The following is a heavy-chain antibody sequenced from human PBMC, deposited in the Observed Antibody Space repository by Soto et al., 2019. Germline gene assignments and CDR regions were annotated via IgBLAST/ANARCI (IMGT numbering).Heavy chain of an antibody. CDR2: INGDGRRT. CDR3: ARDRGYDAHDYYYNAMDV. CDR1: GFTFGSYW. Sequence: EVQLVESGGGSVQTGGSLRISCAASGFTFGSYWMDWVRQAPGKGLEWVSRINGDGRRTTYADSVKGRFTISRDNAGNTLFLQMNRLRGDDTAVYYCARDRGYDAHDYYYNAMDVWGQGTTVTVSS. D-gene: IGHD2-15*01. V-gene: IGHV3-74*03. J-gene: IGHJ6*02.